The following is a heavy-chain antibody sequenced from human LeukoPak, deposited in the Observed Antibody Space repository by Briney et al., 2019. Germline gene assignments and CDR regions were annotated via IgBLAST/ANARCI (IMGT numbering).Heavy chain of an antibody. J-gene: IGHJ3*02. V-gene: IGHV3-20*04. Sequence: GGSLRLSCAASGFTFDDYGMSWVRQAPGKGLEWVSGINWNGGSTGYADSVKGRFTISRDNAKNSLYLQMNSLRAEDTALYYCAKESSYDSSGYDAFDIWGQGTMVTVSS. CDR1: GFTFDDYG. D-gene: IGHD3-22*01. CDR2: INWNGGST. CDR3: AKESSYDSSGYDAFDI.